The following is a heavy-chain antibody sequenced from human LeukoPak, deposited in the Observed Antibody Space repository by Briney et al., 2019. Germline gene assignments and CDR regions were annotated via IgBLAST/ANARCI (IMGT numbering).Heavy chain of an antibody. CDR2: ICYSGST. CDR1: GGSISSGGYY. V-gene: IGHV4-31*03. Sequence: SQTLSLTCTVSGGSISSGGYYWSWIRQHPGKGLERIGYICYSGSTYYNPSLKSRVTISVDTSKNQFSLKLSSVTAADTAVYYCARDAETYYYDSSGYIGLRYFDYWGQGTLVTVSS. D-gene: IGHD3-22*01. J-gene: IGHJ4*02. CDR3: ARDAETYYYDSSGYIGLRYFDY.